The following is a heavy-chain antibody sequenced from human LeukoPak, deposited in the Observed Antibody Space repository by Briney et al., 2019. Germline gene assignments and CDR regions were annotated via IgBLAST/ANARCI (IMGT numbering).Heavy chain of an antibody. V-gene: IGHV4-34*01. D-gene: IGHD3-10*01. Sequence: SETLSLTCAVYAASFSGYYWSWVRHLPGEGLEWNGAINPRVSTNKHPSLKSRVTISVDTSKNQFSLKLSSVTAADTAVYYCARLGPLPSHPYGMDVWGQGTTVTVSS. CDR3: ARLGPLPSHPYGMDV. CDR2: INPRVST. J-gene: IGHJ6*02. CDR1: AASFSGYY.